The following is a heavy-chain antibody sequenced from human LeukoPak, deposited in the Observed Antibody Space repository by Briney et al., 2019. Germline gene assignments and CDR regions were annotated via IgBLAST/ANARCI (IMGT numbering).Heavy chain of an antibody. CDR1: GFTFRGYA. J-gene: IGHJ4*02. V-gene: IGHV3-23*01. Sequence: GGSLRLSCAASGFTFRGYAMSWVRQAPGKGLEWVSGIRGSGGTTYYAVSVKGRYTISRDNSKNTLYMQMNSLRVEDTAVYYCAKERSGGWPFDYWGQGTLVTVSS. CDR3: AKERSGGWPFDY. CDR2: IRGSGGTT. D-gene: IGHD6-19*01.